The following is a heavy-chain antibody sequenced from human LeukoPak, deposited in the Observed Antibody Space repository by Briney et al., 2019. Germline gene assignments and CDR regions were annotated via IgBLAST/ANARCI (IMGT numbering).Heavy chain of an antibody. Sequence: GGSLRLSCAASGFTFSSYSMNWVRQAPGKGLEWVSYISSSSSTIYYADSVKGRFPISRDNAKNSLYLQMNSLRAEDTAVYYCARDPGLRLWELLAYYFDYWGQGTLVTVSS. J-gene: IGHJ4*02. CDR3: ARDPGLRLWELLAYYFDY. D-gene: IGHD1-26*01. CDR2: ISSSSSTI. CDR1: GFTFSSYS. V-gene: IGHV3-48*01.